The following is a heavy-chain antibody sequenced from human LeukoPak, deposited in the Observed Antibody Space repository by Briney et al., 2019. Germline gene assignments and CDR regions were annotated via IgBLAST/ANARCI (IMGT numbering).Heavy chain of an antibody. CDR2: KDYSGST. J-gene: IGHJ5*02. CDR3: ARDRATVTNDYWFDP. CDR1: GGSISRYY. D-gene: IGHD4-11*01. Sequence: SETLSLTCTVSGGSISRYYWSWIRQPPGKGLEWIGYKDYSGSTNYNRSLKSRVTISLDTSKKQFSLRLSSVTAADTAVYYCARDRATVTNDYWFDPWGQGTLVTVSS. V-gene: IGHV4-59*01.